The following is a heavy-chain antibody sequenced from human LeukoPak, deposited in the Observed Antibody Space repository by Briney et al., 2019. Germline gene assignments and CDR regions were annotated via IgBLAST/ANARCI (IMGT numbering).Heavy chain of an antibody. D-gene: IGHD3-9*01. CDR3: ARLRYDILTGYASDAFDI. CDR1: GGSISSSSYY. V-gene: IGHV4-39*07. J-gene: IGHJ3*02. Sequence: PSETLSLTCTVSGGSISSSSYYWGWIRQPPGNGLEWIGSIYYSGSTYYNPSLKSRVTISVDTSKNQFSLKLSSVTAADTAVYYCARLRYDILTGYASDAFDIWGQGTMVTVSS. CDR2: IYYSGST.